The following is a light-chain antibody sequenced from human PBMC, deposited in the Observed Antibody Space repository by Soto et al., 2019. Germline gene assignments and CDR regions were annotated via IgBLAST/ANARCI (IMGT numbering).Light chain of an antibody. CDR3: CSYAGSSFVV. V-gene: IGLV2-23*01. CDR2: EGS. CDR1: SSDVGSYNL. Sequence: QSVLTQPASVSGSPGQSINISCTGTSSDVGSYNLVSWYQQHPGKAPKLMIYEGSKRPSGVSNRFSGSKSGNTASLTISGLQAEDEADYYCCSYAGSSFVVFGGGTKLTVL. J-gene: IGLJ2*01.